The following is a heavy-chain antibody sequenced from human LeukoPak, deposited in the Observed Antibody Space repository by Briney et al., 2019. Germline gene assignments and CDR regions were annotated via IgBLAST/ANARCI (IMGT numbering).Heavy chain of an antibody. J-gene: IGHJ4*02. CDR1: GDSISSGYYF. D-gene: IGHD3-16*01. V-gene: IGHV4-39*01. CDR2: IHHGGNT. Sequence: KSSETLSLTCTVSGDSISSGYYFWGWMRQPPGKGLEWIGEIHHGGNTYYNPSLRSRVTLSVDTSKNQFSLRLTSVTAADTAVYYCARRSLLLAVHYYGNWGQGTLVTVSS. CDR3: ARRSLLLAVHYYGN.